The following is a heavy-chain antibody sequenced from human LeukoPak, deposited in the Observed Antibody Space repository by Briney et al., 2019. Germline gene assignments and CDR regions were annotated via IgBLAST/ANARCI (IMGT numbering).Heavy chain of an antibody. CDR1: GYTFTSYY. J-gene: IGHJ3*02. D-gene: IGHD7-27*01. CDR2: INPSGGST. V-gene: IGHV1-46*01. Sequence: ASVKVSCKASGYTFTSYYMHWVRQAPGQGLEWRGIINPSGGSTTYAQKFQGRVTVTRDTSTSTGYMELSSLRSEDTAVYYCARAPRTGDYAFDIWGQGTMVTVSS. CDR3: ARAPRTGDYAFDI.